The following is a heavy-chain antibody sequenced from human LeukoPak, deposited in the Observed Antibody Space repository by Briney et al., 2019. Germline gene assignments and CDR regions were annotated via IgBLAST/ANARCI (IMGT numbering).Heavy chain of an antibody. CDR3: ARVGYSYGWSYGYYGMDV. Sequence: GRSLRLSCAASGFTFSSYGMHWVRQAPGKGLEWVAVISYDGSNKYYADSVKGRFTISRDNSKNTLYLQMNSLRAEDTAVYYCARVGYSYGWSYGYYGMDVWGQGTTVTVSS. V-gene: IGHV3-30*03. J-gene: IGHJ6*02. CDR2: ISYDGSNK. CDR1: GFTFSSYG. D-gene: IGHD5-18*01.